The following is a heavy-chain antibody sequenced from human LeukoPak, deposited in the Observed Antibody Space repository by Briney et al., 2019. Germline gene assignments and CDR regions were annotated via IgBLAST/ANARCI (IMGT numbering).Heavy chain of an antibody. Sequence: GGSLRLSRAASGFTFSSYGMHWVRQAPGKGLEWVAFIRYDGSNKYYADSVKGRFTISRDNSKNTLYLQMNSLRAEDTAVYYCAKASTGPRRYYYDSSGYYASDYWGQGTLVTVSS. CDR2: IRYDGSNK. CDR1: GFTFSSYG. V-gene: IGHV3-30*02. D-gene: IGHD3-22*01. CDR3: AKASTGPRRYYYDSSGYYASDY. J-gene: IGHJ4*02.